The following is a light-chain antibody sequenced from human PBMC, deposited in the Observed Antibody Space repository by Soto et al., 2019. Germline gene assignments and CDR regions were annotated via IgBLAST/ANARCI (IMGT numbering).Light chain of an antibody. J-gene: IGKJ1*01. V-gene: IGKV3-11*01. CDR3: QQRSNWPWT. CDR1: QSVRGY. CDR2: DAS. Sequence: EIVFTQSPATLSLSPGQRATPSCRASQSVRGYLAWYQQKPDQAPRLLIYDASNRATGIPARFSGSGSGTDFTLTISSLEPEDFAVYYCQQRSNWPWTFGQGTKVDI.